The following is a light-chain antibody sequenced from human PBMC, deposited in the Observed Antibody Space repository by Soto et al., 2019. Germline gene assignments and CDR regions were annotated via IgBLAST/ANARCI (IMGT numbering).Light chain of an antibody. CDR1: SSDVGGYNY. Sequence: QSVLTQPASVSGSPGQSITISCTGASSDVGGYNYVSWYQHHPGKAPKLMIYEVSTRPSGVSSRFSGSKSGNTASLTISGLLAEDEADYYCSSYTSTSSVYVFGTGTKLTVL. V-gene: IGLV2-14*01. CDR2: EVS. CDR3: SSYTSTSSVYV. J-gene: IGLJ1*01.